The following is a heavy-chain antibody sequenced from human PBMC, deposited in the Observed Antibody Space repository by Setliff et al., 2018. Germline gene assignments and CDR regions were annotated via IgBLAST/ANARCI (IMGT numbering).Heavy chain of an antibody. D-gene: IGHD6-13*01. J-gene: IGHJ4*02. CDR3: VKDVVGYSSTWPKRDYFDY. V-gene: IGHV3-23*01. CDR1: GFTFNTYA. Sequence: GGSLRLSCAASGFTFNTYAMSWVRQPPGKGLEWVSSISDTALGIYYADSVRGRFTIPRDNSKKTLYLQMNSLRAEDTAVYYCVKDVVGYSSTWPKRDYFDYWGQGTLVTVSS. CDR2: ISDTALGI.